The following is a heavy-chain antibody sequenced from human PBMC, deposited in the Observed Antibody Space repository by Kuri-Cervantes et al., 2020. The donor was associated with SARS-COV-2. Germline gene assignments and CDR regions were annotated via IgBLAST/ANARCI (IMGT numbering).Heavy chain of an antibody. Sequence: GESLKISCAASGFTFSSYSMNWVRQAPGKGLEWVSSISSSSSYIYYADSVKGRFTISRDNAKNSLYLQMNSLRAEDTAVYYCARIISGYSYDDCWGQGTLVTVSS. V-gene: IGHV3-21*01. CDR3: ARIISGYSYDDC. D-gene: IGHD5-18*01. CDR1: GFTFSSYS. J-gene: IGHJ4*02. CDR2: ISSSSSYI.